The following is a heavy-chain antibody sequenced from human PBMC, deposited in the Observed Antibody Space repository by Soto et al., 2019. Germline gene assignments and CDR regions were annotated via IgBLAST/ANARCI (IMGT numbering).Heavy chain of an antibody. J-gene: IGHJ6*02. CDR1: GYTFTSYA. CDR3: AVGYCSSTSCLYYYYYGMDV. D-gene: IGHD2-2*01. V-gene: IGHV1-3*01. Sequence: GASVKVSCKASGYTFTSYAMHWVRQAPGQRLEWMGWINAGNGNTKYSQKFQGRVTITRDTSASTAYMELSSLRSEDTAVYYCAVGYCSSTSCLYYYYYGMDVWGQGTTVTVSS. CDR2: INAGNGNT.